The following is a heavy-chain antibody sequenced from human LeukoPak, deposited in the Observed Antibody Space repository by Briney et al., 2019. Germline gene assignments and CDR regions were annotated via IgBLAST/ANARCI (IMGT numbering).Heavy chain of an antibody. J-gene: IGHJ4*02. D-gene: IGHD5-12*01. Sequence: GGSLRLSCAASGFTFSSYSMNWVRQAPGKGQEWVSYISSSSSTIYYADSVKGRFTISRDNAKNSLYLQMNSLTAEDTAVYYCARDRGPLDYWGQGTLVTVSS. V-gene: IGHV3-48*01. CDR1: GFTFSSYS. CDR3: ARDRGPLDY. CDR2: ISSSSSTI.